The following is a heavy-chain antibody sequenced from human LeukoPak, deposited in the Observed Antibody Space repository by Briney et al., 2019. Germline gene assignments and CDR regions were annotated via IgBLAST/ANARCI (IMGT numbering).Heavy chain of an antibody. Sequence: ASVKVSCKTSGYTFNSYCMHWVRQAPGQGLEWMAIINPIGGSTSYAQKFQGRVTMTRDTSTSTVYMELSSLRPEDTAVYYCARAGRYCSGGTCLFDFWGQGSLVTVSS. J-gene: IGHJ4*02. D-gene: IGHD2-15*01. CDR3: ARAGRYCSGGTCLFDF. CDR2: INPIGGST. CDR1: GYTFNSYC. V-gene: IGHV1-46*02.